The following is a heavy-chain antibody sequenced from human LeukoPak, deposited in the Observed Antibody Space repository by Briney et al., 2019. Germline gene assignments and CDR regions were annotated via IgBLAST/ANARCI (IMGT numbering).Heavy chain of an antibody. Sequence: SETLSLTCTASGASVSSYYWSWIRQPPGKKLESIGYFSYSGDTNYNPSLQSRVTISVDTSKNQFSLRLNSVTAADTAVYYCARHKGNSYGPWDDWGQGTLVTVSS. CDR3: ARHKGNSYGPWDD. J-gene: IGHJ4*02. CDR2: FSYSGDT. V-gene: IGHV4-59*08. D-gene: IGHD3-10*01. CDR1: GASVSSYY.